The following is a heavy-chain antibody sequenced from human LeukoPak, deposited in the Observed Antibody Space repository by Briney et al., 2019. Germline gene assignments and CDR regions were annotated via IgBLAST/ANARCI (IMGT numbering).Heavy chain of an antibody. CDR3: ARADKHYDYVWVSYSFPT. Sequence: ASVKVSCKASGYTFTGYLMHWVRQAPGQGLEWMGWINPNSGGTNYAQKLQGRVTMTRDTSISTAYMELSRLRSDDTAVYYCARADKHYDYVWVSYSFPTWGQGTLVTVSS. D-gene: IGHD3-16*01. CDR1: GYTFTGYL. CDR2: INPNSGGT. V-gene: IGHV1-2*02. J-gene: IGHJ5*02.